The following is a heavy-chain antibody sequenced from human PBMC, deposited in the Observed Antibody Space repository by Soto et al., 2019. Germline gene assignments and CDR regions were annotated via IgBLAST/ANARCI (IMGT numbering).Heavy chain of an antibody. J-gene: IGHJ4*02. CDR2: ISGSGGST. CDR3: AKAPYGSGSYVGYYFDY. CDR1: GFTFSSYA. Sequence: GGPLRLSCAASGFTFSSYAMSWVRQAPGKGLEWVSAISGSGGSTYYADSVKGRFTISRDNSKNTLYLQMNSLRAEDTAVYYCAKAPYGSGSYVGYYFDYWGQGTLVTVSS. V-gene: IGHV3-23*01. D-gene: IGHD3-10*01.